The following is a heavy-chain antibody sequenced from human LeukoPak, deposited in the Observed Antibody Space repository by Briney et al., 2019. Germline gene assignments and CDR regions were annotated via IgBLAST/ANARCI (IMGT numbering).Heavy chain of an antibody. CDR2: IIPIFGTA. J-gene: IGHJ4*02. D-gene: IGHD6-19*01. Sequence: GSSVKVSCKASGGTFSSYAISWVRQAPGQGLEWMGGIIPIFGTANYAQKFQGRVTITTDESTSTAYMELSSLRSEDTAVYYCARVASGWSDSYYFDYWGQGTLVTVSS. CDR3: ARVASGWSDSYYFDY. V-gene: IGHV1-69*05. CDR1: GGTFSSYA.